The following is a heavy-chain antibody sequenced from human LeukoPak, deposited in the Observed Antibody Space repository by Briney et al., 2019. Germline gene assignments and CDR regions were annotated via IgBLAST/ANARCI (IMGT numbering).Heavy chain of an antibody. CDR3: ARSPGGGFDI. V-gene: IGHV4-59*01. CDR1: GGSITNFY. J-gene: IGHJ3*02. D-gene: IGHD2-15*01. CDR2: IYYSGTT. Sequence: PSETLSLTCTVSGGSITNFYGGWIRQSPGKGLELIGYIYYSGTTNYSPSLKSRVSISVDTSKKKFSLKLSSVTAADTAVYYCARSPGGGFDIWGQGTMVTVSS.